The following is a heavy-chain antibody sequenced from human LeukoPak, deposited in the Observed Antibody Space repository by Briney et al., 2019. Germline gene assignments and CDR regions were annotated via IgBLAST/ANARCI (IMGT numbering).Heavy chain of an antibody. J-gene: IGHJ6*04. CDR1: GGTFSSYA. D-gene: IGHD3-10*01. CDR2: IIPIFGTA. V-gene: IGHV1-69*01. Sequence: ASVKVPCKASGGTFSSYAISWVRQAPGQGLEWMGGIIPIFGTANYAQKFQGRVTITADESTSTAYMELSSLRSEDTAVYYCARAGGYYYGSGSGNYYYYYGMDVWGKGTTVTVSS. CDR3: ARAGGYYYGSGSGNYYYYYGMDV.